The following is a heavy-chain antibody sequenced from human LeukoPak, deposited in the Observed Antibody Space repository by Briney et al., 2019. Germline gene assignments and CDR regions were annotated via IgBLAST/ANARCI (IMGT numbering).Heavy chain of an antibody. Sequence: GGSLRLSCAASGFTFSSYEMNWVRQAPGKGLEWVSYISSSGSTIYYADSVKGRFTISRDNAKNSLYLQMNSLRAEDTAVYYCARALYCGGDCYLFDYWGQGTLVTVS. D-gene: IGHD2-21*02. J-gene: IGHJ4*02. CDR3: ARALYCGGDCYLFDY. CDR1: GFTFSSYE. V-gene: IGHV3-48*03. CDR2: ISSSGSTI.